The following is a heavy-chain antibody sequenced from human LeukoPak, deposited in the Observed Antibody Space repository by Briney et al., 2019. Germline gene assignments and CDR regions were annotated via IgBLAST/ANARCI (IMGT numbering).Heavy chain of an antibody. CDR1: GFTFSSYA. V-gene: IGHV3-23*01. CDR2: ISGSGGST. Sequence: PGGSLRLPCAASGFTFSSYAMSWVRQAPGKGLEWVSAISGSGGSTYYADSVKGRFTISRDNSKNTLYLQMNSLRAEDTAVYYCADTAREDIAARPVGWGQGTLVTVSS. D-gene: IGHD6-6*01. J-gene: IGHJ4*02. CDR3: ADTAREDIAARPVG.